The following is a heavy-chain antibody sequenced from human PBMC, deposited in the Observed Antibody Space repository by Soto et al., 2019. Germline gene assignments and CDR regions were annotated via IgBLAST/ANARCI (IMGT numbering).Heavy chain of an antibody. J-gene: IGHJ4*02. Sequence: SVKVSCKASGGTFSSYAISWVRQAPGQGLEWMGGIIPIFGTANYAQKFQGRVTITSDESTSTAYMELSSLRSEDTAVYYCARQNSSGYYNFDYWGQGTLVTVSS. V-gene: IGHV1-69*13. D-gene: IGHD3-22*01. CDR3: ARQNSSGYYNFDY. CDR1: GGTFSSYA. CDR2: IIPIFGTA.